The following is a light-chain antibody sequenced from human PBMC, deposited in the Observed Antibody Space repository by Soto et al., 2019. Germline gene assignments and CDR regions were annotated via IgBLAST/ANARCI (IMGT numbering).Light chain of an antibody. CDR2: ANN. CDR3: HSYDNRLSGAV. CDR1: SSNIGAGYD. J-gene: IGLJ3*02. V-gene: IGLV1-40*01. Sequence: QSVLTQPPSVSGAPGQRVTISCTGISSNIGAGYDVHWYQQLPGTAPKLLIYANNKRPSGVPDRFSGSKSGTSASLAITGLQAEDEADYYCHSYDNRLSGAVFGGGTKVTVL.